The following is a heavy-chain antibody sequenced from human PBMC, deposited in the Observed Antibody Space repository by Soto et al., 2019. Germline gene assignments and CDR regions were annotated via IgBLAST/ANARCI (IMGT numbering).Heavy chain of an antibody. J-gene: IGHJ4*02. V-gene: IGHV1-69*13. CDR2: IIPIFGTA. Sequence: GASVKVSCKASGGTFSSYAISWARQAPGQGLEWMGGIIPIFGTANYAQKFQGRVTITADESTSTAYMELSSLRSEDTAVYYCASTKGGDHYLSFDYWGQGTLVTVSS. D-gene: IGHD3-10*01. CDR3: ASTKGGDHYLSFDY. CDR1: GGTFSSYA.